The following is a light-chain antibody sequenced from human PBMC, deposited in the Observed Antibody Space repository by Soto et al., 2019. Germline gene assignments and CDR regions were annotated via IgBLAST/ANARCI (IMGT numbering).Light chain of an antibody. V-gene: IGKV1-39*01. CDR2: AAS. CDR1: QSINNY. CDR3: QQSYSSYS. J-gene: IGKJ2*01. Sequence: DIQLTQSPSSLSASVGDRVTITCRAGQSINNYLNWYQQKLGKAPKLLIHAASTLQSGVPSRFSGSGSGTHLTLTISTLQPEDFGTYVCQQSYSSYSFGQGAKLEIK.